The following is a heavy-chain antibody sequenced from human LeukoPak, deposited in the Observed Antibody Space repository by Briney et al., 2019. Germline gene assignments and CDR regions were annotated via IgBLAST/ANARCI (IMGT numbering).Heavy chain of an antibody. CDR2: IYYSGST. V-gene: IGHV4-61*05. Sequence: KASETLSLTCTVSGGSISSSSYYWSWLRQPPGKGLEWIGYIYYSGSTNYNPSLKSRVTISVDTSKNQFSLKLSSVTAADTAVYYCAGPIVATTLRRGYYDSSGYLPRYWGQGTLVTVSS. J-gene: IGHJ4*02. CDR3: AGPIVATTLRRGYYDSSGYLPRY. D-gene: IGHD3-22*01. CDR1: GGSISSSSYY.